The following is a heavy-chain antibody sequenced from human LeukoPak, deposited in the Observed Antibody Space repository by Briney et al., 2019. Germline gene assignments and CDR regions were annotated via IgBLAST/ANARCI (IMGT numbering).Heavy chain of an antibody. CDR3: ARLASGWYRGDY. CDR1: GGSISSSSYY. D-gene: IGHD6-19*01. J-gene: IGHJ4*02. Sequence: SETLSLTCTVSGGSISSSSYYWGGIRQPPGKGREWIGSIYYSGSTYYNPSRKSRLSISVDTSKNQFSLTLSSVTAADTAVYYCARLASGWYRGDYWGQGTLVTVSS. V-gene: IGHV4-39*07. CDR2: IYYSGST.